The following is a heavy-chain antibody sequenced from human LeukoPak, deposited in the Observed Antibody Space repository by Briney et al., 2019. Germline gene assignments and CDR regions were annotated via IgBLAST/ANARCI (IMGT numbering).Heavy chain of an antibody. Sequence: GGSLRLSCAASGFTFSSYSMNWVRQAPGKGLEWVSSISSSSRYIYYGDSVKGRFTISRDNAKNSLYLHMNSLRAEDTAVYYCAGGPPVLRFLEWLPLMDVWGKGTTVTVSS. CDR2: ISSSSRYI. V-gene: IGHV3-21*01. CDR1: GFTFSSYS. D-gene: IGHD3-3*01. J-gene: IGHJ6*03. CDR3: AGGPPVLRFLEWLPLMDV.